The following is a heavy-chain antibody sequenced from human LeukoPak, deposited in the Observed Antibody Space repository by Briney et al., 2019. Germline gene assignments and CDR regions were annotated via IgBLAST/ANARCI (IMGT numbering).Heavy chain of an antibody. CDR2: IYYSGST. J-gene: IGHJ6*03. V-gene: IGHV4-59*01. CDR1: GGSISSYY. Sequence: SETLSLTCTVSGGSISSYYWSWIRQPPGKGLEWIGYIYYSGSTNYNPSLKSRVTVSVDTSKNQFSLKLSSVTAADTAVYYCARGLGYCSSTSCYGYYYYMDVWGKGTTVTVSS. CDR3: ARGLGYCSSTSCYGYYYYMDV. D-gene: IGHD2-2*01.